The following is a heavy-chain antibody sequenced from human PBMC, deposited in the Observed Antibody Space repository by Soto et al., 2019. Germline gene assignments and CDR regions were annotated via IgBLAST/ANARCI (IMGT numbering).Heavy chain of an antibody. CDR3: ARVWGAANLGLRFLEWLLYFHD. V-gene: IGHV1-69*01. Sequence: QVQLVQSGAEVKKPGSSVKVSCKASGGTFSSYAISWVRQAPGQGLEWLGGIIPIFGTANYAQKFQGRVTILADEATRTAYMELSSLRSEDTAVYYCARVWGAANLGLRFLEWLLYFHDWGQGPTVTVSS. D-gene: IGHD3-3*01. CDR1: GGTFSSYA. CDR2: IIPIFGTA. J-gene: IGHJ6*02.